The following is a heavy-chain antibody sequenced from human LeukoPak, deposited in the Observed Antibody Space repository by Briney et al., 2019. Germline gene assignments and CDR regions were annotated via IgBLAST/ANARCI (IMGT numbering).Heavy chain of an antibody. CDR2: ISAYNGNT. V-gene: IGHV1-18*01. J-gene: IGHJ4*02. CDR3: ARSNHCGGDCYSFDY. Sequence: GASVKVSCKAYGHTFTSYGISWVRQAPGQGLEWMGWISAYNGNTNYAQKLQGRVTMTTDTSTSTAYMELRSLRSDDTAVYDCARSNHCGGDCYSFDYWGQGTLVTVSS. CDR1: GHTFTSYG. D-gene: IGHD2-21*02.